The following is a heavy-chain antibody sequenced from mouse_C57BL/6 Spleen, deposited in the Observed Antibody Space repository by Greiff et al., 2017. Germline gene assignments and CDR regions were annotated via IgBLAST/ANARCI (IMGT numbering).Heavy chain of an antibody. CDR3: ARDDCDEWFAY. CDR2: IDPEDGET. Sequence: EVKLMESGAELVKPGASVKLSCTASGFNIKDYYMHWVKQRTEQGLEWIGRIDPEDGETKYAPKFQGKATITADTSSNTAYLPLSSLTSEDTAVYYCARDDCDEWFAYWGQGTLVTVSA. V-gene: IGHV14-2*01. CDR1: GFNIKDYY. D-gene: IGHD2-4*01. J-gene: IGHJ3*01.